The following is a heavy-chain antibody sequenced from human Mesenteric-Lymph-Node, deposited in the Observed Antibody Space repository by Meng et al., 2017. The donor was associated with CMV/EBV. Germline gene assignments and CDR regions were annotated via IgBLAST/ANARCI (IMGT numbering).Heavy chain of an antibody. J-gene: IGHJ4*02. CDR3: AKDRTAYTYVPDS. CDR2: IRDDGSNE. Sequence: GESLKISCAASGFTFSSFWMHWVRQAPGKGLVWVTFIRDDGSNENYADSVRGRFTISRDNSKNTLYLQMNTLRTEDTAVYYCAKDRTAYTYVPDSWGRGALVTVSS. CDR1: GFTFSSFW. V-gene: IGHV3-30*02. D-gene: IGHD5-18*01.